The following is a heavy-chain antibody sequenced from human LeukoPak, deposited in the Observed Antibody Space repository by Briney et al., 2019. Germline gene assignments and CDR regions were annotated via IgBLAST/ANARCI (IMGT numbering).Heavy chain of an antibody. J-gene: IGHJ4*02. CDR1: GFTVRSSY. D-gene: IGHD1-26*01. CDR2: IYSGGDT. Sequence: PGGSLRLSCAASGFTVRSSYMIWVRQAPGKGLEWVSVIYSGGDTYYTDSVKGRFTISRDNSKNTVYLQMNSLRAEDTAVYYCARVVGLPEYYFDYWGQGTLVTVSS. V-gene: IGHV3-53*01. CDR3: ARVVGLPEYYFDY.